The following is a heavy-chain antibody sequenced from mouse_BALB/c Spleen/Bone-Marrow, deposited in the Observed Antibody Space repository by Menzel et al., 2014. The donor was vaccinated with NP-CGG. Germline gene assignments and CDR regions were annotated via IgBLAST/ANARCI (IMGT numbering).Heavy chain of an antibody. Sequence: QVQLKDSGPGLVSPSQSLSITCTVSGFSLTSYGVHWVRQPPGKGLEWLGVIWAGGSTNYNSALMSRLSISKDNSKSQVFLKMNSLQTDDTAMYYCARDGVYGSHYYAMDYWGQGTSVTVSS. CDR1: GFSLTSYG. V-gene: IGHV2-9*02. CDR3: ARDGVYGSHYYAMDY. CDR2: IWAGGST. D-gene: IGHD1-1*01. J-gene: IGHJ4*01.